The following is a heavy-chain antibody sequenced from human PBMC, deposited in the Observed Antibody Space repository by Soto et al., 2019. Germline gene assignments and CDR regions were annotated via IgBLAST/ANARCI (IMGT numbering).Heavy chain of an antibody. CDR1: GGSFSGYY. V-gene: IGHV4-34*01. Sequence: KSSETLSLTCAVYGGSFSGYYWSWIRQPPGKGLEWIGEINHSGSTNYNPSLKSRVTISVDTSKNQFSLKLSSVTAADTAVYYCARELVVTPYYYYYGMDVWGQGTTVTVSS. CDR3: ARELVVTPYYYYYGMDV. J-gene: IGHJ6*02. CDR2: INHSGST. D-gene: IGHD2-21*02.